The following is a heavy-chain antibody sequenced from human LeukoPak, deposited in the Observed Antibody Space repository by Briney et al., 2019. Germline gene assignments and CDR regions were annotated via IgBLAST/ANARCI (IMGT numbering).Heavy chain of an antibody. CDR3: VSQRDTYGYGDY. V-gene: IGHV3-30-3*01. CDR1: GFSFSSCA. Sequence: GTSLRLSCAASGFSFSSCAMHWVRQAPGKGLEWVAVISYDGSSKFYPDSVKDRFTISRDNSKNTLSLQMNSLRAEDTAMYYCVSQRDTYGYGDYGGQETRVTVPS. J-gene: IGHJ4*02. CDR2: ISYDGSSK. D-gene: IGHD5-18*01.